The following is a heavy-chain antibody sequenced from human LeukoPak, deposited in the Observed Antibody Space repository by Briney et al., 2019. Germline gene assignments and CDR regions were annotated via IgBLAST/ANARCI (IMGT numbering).Heavy chain of an antibody. CDR1: GYFFTAYW. CDR2: IYPGNSDT. J-gene: IGHJ4*02. V-gene: IGHV5-51*01. CDR3: ARLDGRGYYF. D-gene: IGHD3-22*01. Sequence: GESLKISCQVSGYFFTAYWIAWVRQMPGKGLEWMGDIYPGNSDTKYSPSFQGQVTFSADKSISTAYLQWGSLQASDTAMYYCARLDGRGYYFWGQGTLVTVSS.